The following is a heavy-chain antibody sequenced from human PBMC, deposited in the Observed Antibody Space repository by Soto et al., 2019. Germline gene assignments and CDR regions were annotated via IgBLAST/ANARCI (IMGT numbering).Heavy chain of an antibody. D-gene: IGHD2-15*01. CDR3: ARDRVYCSGGSCYVDYYYGMDV. V-gene: IGHV6-1*01. Sequence: PSQTLSLTCAISGDSVSSNSAAWNWIRQSPSRGLEWLGRTYYRSKWYNDYAVSVKSRITINPDTSKNQFSLHLNSVTPEDTAVYYCARDRVYCSGGSCYVDYYYGMDVWGQGTTVTVSS. J-gene: IGHJ6*02. CDR1: GDSVSSNSAA. CDR2: TYYRSKWYN.